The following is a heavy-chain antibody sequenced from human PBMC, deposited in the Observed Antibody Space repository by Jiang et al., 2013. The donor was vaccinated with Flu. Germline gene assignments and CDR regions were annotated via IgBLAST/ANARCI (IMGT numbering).Heavy chain of an antibody. V-gene: IGHV4-39*01. D-gene: IGHD5-18*01. CDR3: ASDSFGYYSFDY. CDR1: GGSISSSSYY. CDR2: SIIWEH. Sequence: TVSGGSISSSSYYWGWIRQPPGRGWSGLGVSIIWEHLLQPSLKSRVTISVDTSKNQFSLKLSSVTAADTAVYYCASDSFGYYSFDYWGQGTLVTVSS. J-gene: IGHJ4*02.